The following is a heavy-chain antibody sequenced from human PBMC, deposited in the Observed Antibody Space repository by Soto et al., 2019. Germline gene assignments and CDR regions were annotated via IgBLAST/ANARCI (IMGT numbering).Heavy chain of an antibody. CDR1: GYTFTSYD. CDR2: MNPNSGNT. V-gene: IGHV1-8*01. J-gene: IGHJ4*02. D-gene: IGHD3-3*01. Sequence: ASVKVSCKASGYTFTSYDINWVLQATGQGLEWMGWMNPNSGNTGYAQKFQGRVTMTRNTSISTAYMELSSLRSEDTAVYYCARSSRPYYDFWSGPHDYWGQGTLVTVSS. CDR3: ARSSRPYYDFWSGPHDY.